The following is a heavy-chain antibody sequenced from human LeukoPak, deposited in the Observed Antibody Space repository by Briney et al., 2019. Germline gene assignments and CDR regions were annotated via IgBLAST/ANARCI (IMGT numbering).Heavy chain of an antibody. J-gene: IGHJ5*02. CDR1: GGSISSSSYH. CDR2: IYYSGST. Sequence: PSETLSLTCTVSGGSISSSSYHWGWIRQPPGKGLEWIGSIYYSGSTYYNPSLKSRVTISVDTSKNQFSLKLSSVTAADTAVYYCARRSAVGLGWFDPWGQGTLVTVSS. CDR3: ARRSAVGLGWFDP. D-gene: IGHD6-19*01. V-gene: IGHV4-39*01.